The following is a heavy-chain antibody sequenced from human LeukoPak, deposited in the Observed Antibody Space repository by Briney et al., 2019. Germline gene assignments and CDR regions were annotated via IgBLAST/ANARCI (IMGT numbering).Heavy chain of an antibody. V-gene: IGHV3-23*01. CDR3: AKDLAQVATATPFDY. CDR1: GFTFSSYA. D-gene: IGHD5-12*01. Sequence: GGSLRLSCATSGFTFSSYAMSWVRQAPGKGLEWVTAISGSGGSTYYADSVKGRFTISRDNSKNTLYLQMNSLRAEDTAVYYCAKDLAQVATATPFDYWGQGTLVTVSS. J-gene: IGHJ4*02. CDR2: ISGSGGST.